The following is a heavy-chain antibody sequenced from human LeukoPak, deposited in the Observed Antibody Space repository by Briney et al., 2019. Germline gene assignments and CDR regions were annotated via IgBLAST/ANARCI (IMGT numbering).Heavy chain of an antibody. J-gene: IGHJ4*02. D-gene: IGHD3-10*01. CDR3: TSGLTSGSGRDY. Sequence: GGSLRLSCAASGFTFSGCAMHWVRQDSGKGREWVGRIRSKANSYATAYAASVKGRFTISRDDSKNTAYLQMNSLKTEDTAVYYCTSGLTSGSGRDYWGQGTLVTVSS. CDR1: GFTFSGCA. CDR2: IRSKANSYAT. V-gene: IGHV3-73*01.